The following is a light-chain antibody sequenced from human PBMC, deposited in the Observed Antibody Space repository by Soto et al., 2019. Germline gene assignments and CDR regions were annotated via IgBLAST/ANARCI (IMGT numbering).Light chain of an antibody. V-gene: IGKV3-20*01. CDR1: QTIRNNY. Sequence: EIVLTQSPGTLSLSPGERGTLSCRASQTIRNNYLAWYQQRPGQAPRLLIYGASSRAAGIPDRFSGSGSGTDFTLTISRLEPEDFAVYYCQQYGTSAITFGPGTRL. J-gene: IGKJ5*01. CDR3: QQYGTSAIT. CDR2: GAS.